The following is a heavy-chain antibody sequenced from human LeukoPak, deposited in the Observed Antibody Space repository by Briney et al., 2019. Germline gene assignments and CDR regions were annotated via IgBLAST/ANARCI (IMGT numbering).Heavy chain of an antibody. CDR2: IRSKAYGGTT. D-gene: IGHD6-19*01. V-gene: IGHV3-15*01. CDR1: GLTFREAW. CDR3: TFIGWQTQKDHY. Sequence: NTGGSLRLSCAVSGLTFREAWMSRVRQGPGKGLDWVGRIRSKAYGGTTDYAAPVEGRFTISRDDSKSTLYVQVNSLKTEDTAVYYCTFIGWQTQKDHYWGQGTLVTVSS. J-gene: IGHJ4*02.